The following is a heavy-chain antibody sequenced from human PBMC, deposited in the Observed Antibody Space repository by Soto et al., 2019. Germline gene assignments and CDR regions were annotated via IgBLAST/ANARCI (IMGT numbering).Heavy chain of an antibody. Sequence: ASVKVSCKASGYTFTYYYMHWVRQAPGQGLEWMGWINPNSGGTDYAQKFQGRVTMTWDTSISTAYMELSRLRSDDTAVYYCARDPSGTYARHYFDYWGQGTLVTSPQ. V-gene: IGHV1-2*02. CDR2: INPNSGGT. D-gene: IGHD1-26*01. CDR1: GYTFTYYY. CDR3: ARDPSGTYARHYFDY. J-gene: IGHJ4*02.